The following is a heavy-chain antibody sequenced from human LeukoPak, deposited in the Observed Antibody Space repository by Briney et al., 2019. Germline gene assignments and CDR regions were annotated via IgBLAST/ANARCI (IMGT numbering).Heavy chain of an antibody. J-gene: IGHJ4*02. Sequence: GASVKVSCKASGGTFSSYAISWVRQAPGQGLEWMGRIIPILGIANYAQKFQGRVTITADKSTSTAYMELSSLRSEDTAVYYCARETKGEGNGSFDYWGQGTLVTVSS. V-gene: IGHV1-69*04. CDR1: GGTFSSYA. CDR3: ARETKGEGNGSFDY. CDR2: IIPILGIA. D-gene: IGHD4-23*01.